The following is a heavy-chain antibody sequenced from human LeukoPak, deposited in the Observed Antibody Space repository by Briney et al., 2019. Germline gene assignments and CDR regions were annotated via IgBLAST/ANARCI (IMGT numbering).Heavy chain of an antibody. D-gene: IGHD3-9*01. CDR3: AKFNEILTGYFDY. J-gene: IGHJ4*02. Sequence: GGPLRLSCAASGFTFRSYAMGWVRQSPGKGLEWVSSISGGGGGTYYAEFVKGRFTISRDNSKNTLCLQMNSLRAEDTAVYYCAKFNEILTGYFDYWGQGTLVTVSS. CDR1: GFTFRSYA. V-gene: IGHV3-23*01. CDR2: ISGGGGGT.